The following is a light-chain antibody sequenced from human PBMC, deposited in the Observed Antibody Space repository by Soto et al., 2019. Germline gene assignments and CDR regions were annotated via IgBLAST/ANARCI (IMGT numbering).Light chain of an antibody. V-gene: IGLV2-14*01. CDR3: SSYTSSSNRV. J-gene: IGLJ3*02. CDR1: SSDIGGYNF. Sequence: QSALTQPASVSGSPGQSITISCTGTSSDIGGYNFVSWYQQHPGKAPKLMIYEVSNRPSGVSNRFSGSKSDNTASLTISGLQTEDEADYYCSSYTSSSNRVFGGGTKLTVL. CDR2: EVS.